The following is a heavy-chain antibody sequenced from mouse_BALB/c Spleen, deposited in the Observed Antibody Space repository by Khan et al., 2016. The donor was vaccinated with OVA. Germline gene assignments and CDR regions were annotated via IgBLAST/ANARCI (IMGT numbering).Heavy chain of an antibody. CDR1: GYTFTTAG. CDR3: ARGGAAYYRNDGGAMEY. D-gene: IGHD2-14*01. CDR2: INTHSGVP. J-gene: IGHJ4*01. V-gene: IGHV9-4*02. Sequence: QFQLVQSGPELKKPGETVRISCKASGYTFTTAGIQWVQKMPGKGLKWIGWINTHSGVPKYAEDFKGRFAFSLEISVNTAYLQITNLKNEDTATYVGARGGAAYYRNDGGAMEYWGQGTSVTVSS.